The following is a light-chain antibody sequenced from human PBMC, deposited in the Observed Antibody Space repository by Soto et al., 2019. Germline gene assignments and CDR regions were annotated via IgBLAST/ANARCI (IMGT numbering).Light chain of an antibody. J-gene: IGKJ4*01. CDR1: QSISSY. Sequence: IQTLQTPTSLSSTVRNKVTNTFRAIQSISSYLNWYQQKPGKAPKLLIYAASSLQSGVPSRFSGSGSGTDFTLTISSLQPEDFATYYCQQSYSTPPLTFGGGTKVDIK. CDR3: QQSYSTPPLT. V-gene: IGKV1-39*01. CDR2: AAS.